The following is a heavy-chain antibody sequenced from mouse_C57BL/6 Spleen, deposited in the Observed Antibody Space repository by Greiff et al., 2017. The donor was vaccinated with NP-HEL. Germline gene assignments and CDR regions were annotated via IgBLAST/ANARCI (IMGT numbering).Heavy chain of an antibody. CDR1: GFTFSDYY. CDR3: ARQMWYYGTFDY. J-gene: IGHJ2*01. D-gene: IGHD1-1*01. V-gene: IGHV5-12*01. Sequence: EVKLMESGGGLVQPGGSLKLSCAASGFTFSDYYMYWVRQTPEKRLEWVAYISNGGGSTYYPDTVKGRFTISRDNAKNTLYLQMSRLKSEDTAMYYCARQMWYYGTFDYWGQGTTLTVSS. CDR2: ISNGGGST.